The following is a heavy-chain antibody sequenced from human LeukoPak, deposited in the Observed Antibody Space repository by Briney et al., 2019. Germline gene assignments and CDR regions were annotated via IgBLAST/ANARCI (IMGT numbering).Heavy chain of an antibody. Sequence: SVTVSCKASVGTFINYAISGVRQAPGRGLAGMGGIIPIFGTANYAQKFQGRVTITTDESTSTAYMELSSLRSEETAVYYCARSSIVVVTDAFDIWGQGTMVTVSS. CDR1: VGTFINYA. CDR3: ARSSIVVVTDAFDI. J-gene: IGHJ3*02. CDR2: IIPIFGTA. D-gene: IGHD3-22*01. V-gene: IGHV1-69*05.